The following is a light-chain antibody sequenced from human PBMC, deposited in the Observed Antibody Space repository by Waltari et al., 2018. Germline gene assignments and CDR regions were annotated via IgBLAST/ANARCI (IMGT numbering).Light chain of an antibody. J-gene: IGKJ2*01. Sequence: IQLTQSPSSLSASVGDRVTLTCRASQDISSYVGWYQQKPGKAPKLLIYGAVTSQSGVPSRFSGSGSGTDFTLTISSLQPEDFATYYCQQVNSYPNTFGQGTKLEIK. CDR2: GAV. CDR3: QQVNSYPNT. CDR1: QDISSY. V-gene: IGKV1-9*01.